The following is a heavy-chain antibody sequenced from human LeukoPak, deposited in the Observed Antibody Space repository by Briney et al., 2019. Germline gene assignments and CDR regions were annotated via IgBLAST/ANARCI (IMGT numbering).Heavy chain of an antibody. CDR2: TSAYNGNT. CDR3: ARDLVGATRAFDY. J-gene: IGHJ4*02. V-gene: IGHV1-18*01. CDR1: GYTSTSNG. Sequence: ASVKVSCKASGYTSTSNGICCVRQAPGQWLEWMGWTSAYNGNTNYAQKLLGRVTMTTDTSTSTAYMELRSLRSDDTAVYYCARDLVGATRAFDYWGQGTLVTVSS. D-gene: IGHD1-26*01.